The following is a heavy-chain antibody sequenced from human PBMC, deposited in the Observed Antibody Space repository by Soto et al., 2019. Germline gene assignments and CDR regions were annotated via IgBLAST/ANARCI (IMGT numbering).Heavy chain of an antibody. Sequence: PSETLSLTCSVSGAALNSGNYYWSWIRQVPGKGLEGIGHIYVTGAVDYNPSLRDRITISQDTSQRQFSLNLRLVTAADTAVYYCARLRIATNNYKWLDPWGQGTLVT. D-gene: IGHD2-21*01. CDR2: IYVTGAV. CDR1: GAALNSGNYY. V-gene: IGHV4-31*03. CDR3: ARLRIATNNYKWLDP. J-gene: IGHJ5*02.